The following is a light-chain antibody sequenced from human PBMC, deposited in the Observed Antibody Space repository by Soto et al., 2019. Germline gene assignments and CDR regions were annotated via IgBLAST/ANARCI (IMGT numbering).Light chain of an antibody. J-gene: IGLJ1*01. V-gene: IGLV2-23*03. CDR2: EGS. CDR3: CSFAGSTTFV. CDR1: SSDVGSYNL. Sequence: QSVLSHPASVSWSPGHSITLSCTGTSSDVGSYNLVSWYQQHPGKAPKLMIYEGSKRPSGVSNRFSGSKSGNTASLTISGLQAEEEADYYCCSFAGSTTFVFGTGTKVTVL.